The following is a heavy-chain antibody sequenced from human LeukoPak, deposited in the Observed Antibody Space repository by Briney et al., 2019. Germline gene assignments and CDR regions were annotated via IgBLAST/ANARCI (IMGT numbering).Heavy chain of an antibody. D-gene: IGHD1-26*01. CDR2: ISYDGSNQ. Sequence: GGSLRLSCAASGFTFSNYAMHWVRQAPGKGLEWVAVISYDGSNQYYADSVKGRFTISRDNSKNTLYLQMNSLRAEDTAVYFCARESGVGGSSPDHWGQGTLVTVSS. CDR3: ARESGVGGSSPDH. V-gene: IGHV3-30*04. CDR1: GFTFSNYA. J-gene: IGHJ4*02.